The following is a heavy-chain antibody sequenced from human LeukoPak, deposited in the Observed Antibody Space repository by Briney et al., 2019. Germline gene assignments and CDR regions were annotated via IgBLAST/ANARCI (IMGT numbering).Heavy chain of an antibody. Sequence: TGGSLRLSCAASGIIFSNYAMHWVRQGPGKGLDCISTISSDGGSTYYANPVKGRFTISRDNSKNTLYLQMGSLRAEDMAVYYCARGRQGAKTRYFDLWGRGTRVTVSS. CDR2: ISSDGGST. D-gene: IGHD1-26*01. CDR3: ARGRQGAKTRYFDL. CDR1: GIIFSNYA. V-gene: IGHV3-64*01. J-gene: IGHJ2*01.